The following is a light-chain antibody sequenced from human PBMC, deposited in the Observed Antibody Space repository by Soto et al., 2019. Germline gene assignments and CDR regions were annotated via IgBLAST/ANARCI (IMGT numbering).Light chain of an antibody. V-gene: IGKV3-20*01. J-gene: IGKJ4*01. Sequence: EIVLTQSPGTLSLSPGERATLSCRASKSVSSTYLAWYQQKPGQAPRLLIYGASSMATGIPARFSGSGSGTDFTLTISRLEPEDFAVYYCHQYGSSPLTFGGGTKVEIK. CDR3: HQYGSSPLT. CDR1: KSVSSTY. CDR2: GAS.